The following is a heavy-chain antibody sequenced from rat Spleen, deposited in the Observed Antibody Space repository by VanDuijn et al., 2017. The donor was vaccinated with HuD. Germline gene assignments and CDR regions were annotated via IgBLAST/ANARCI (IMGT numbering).Heavy chain of an antibody. D-gene: IGHD1-10*01. Sequence: EVQLVESDGGLVQPGRSLKLSCAASGFTFSDYYMAWVRQAPTKGLEWVTTISSDGGRNFYRDSVKGRFTISRDNAKSSLYLQMDSLRSEDTATYYFARQPGNNYLFYYVMDAWGQGASVTVSS. CDR3: ARQPGNNYLFYYVMDA. V-gene: IGHV5-29*01. J-gene: IGHJ4*01. CDR2: ISSDGGRN. CDR1: GFTFSDYY.